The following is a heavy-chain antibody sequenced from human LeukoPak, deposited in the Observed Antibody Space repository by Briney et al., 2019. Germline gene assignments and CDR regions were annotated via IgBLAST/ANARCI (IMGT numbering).Heavy chain of an antibody. D-gene: IGHD6-13*01. V-gene: IGHV3-21*01. CDR3: ARDSGSSYLYYYYYYMDV. Sequence: PGGSLRLSCAASGFTFSSYSMNWVRQAPGKGLEWVSSISSSSSYVYYADSVKGRFTISRDNAKNSLYLQMNSLRAEDTAVYYCARDSGSSYLYYYYYYMDVWGKGTTVTVSS. CDR2: ISSSSSYV. J-gene: IGHJ6*03. CDR1: GFTFSSYS.